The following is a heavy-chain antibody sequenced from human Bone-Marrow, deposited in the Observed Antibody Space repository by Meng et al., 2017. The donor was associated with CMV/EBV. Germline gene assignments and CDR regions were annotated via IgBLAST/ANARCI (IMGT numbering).Heavy chain of an antibody. D-gene: IGHD1/OR15-1a*01. CDR3: ARGGQLEQIDY. Sequence: SETLSLTCAVYGGSFSGYYWSWIRQPPGKGLEWIGEINHSGSTNYNPSLKSRVTISVDTSKNQFSLKLSSVTAADTAVYYCARGGQLEQIDYWGQGTLVTVSS. CDR1: GGSFSGYY. V-gene: IGHV4-34*01. CDR2: INHSGST. J-gene: IGHJ4*02.